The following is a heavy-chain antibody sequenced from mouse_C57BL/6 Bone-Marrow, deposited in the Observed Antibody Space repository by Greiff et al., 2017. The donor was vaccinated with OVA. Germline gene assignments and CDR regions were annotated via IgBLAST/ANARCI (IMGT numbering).Heavy chain of an antibody. J-gene: IGHJ2*01. CDR2: IYPGSGST. V-gene: IGHV1-55*01. Sequence: VQLQQPGAELVKPGASVKMSCKASGYTFTSSWITWVKQRPGQGLEWIGDIYPGSGSTNYNEKFKSKATLTVDTSSSNAYMQLSSLTSEDSAVYYCARDVESYFDYWGQGTTLTVSS. CDR1: GYTFTSSW. CDR3: ARDVESYFDY.